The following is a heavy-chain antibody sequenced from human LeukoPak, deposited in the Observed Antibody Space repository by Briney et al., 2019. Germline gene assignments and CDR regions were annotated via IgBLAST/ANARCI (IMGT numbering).Heavy chain of an antibody. CDR2: ISHSGNT. D-gene: IGHD3-16*01. Sequence: PSETPSLSSIVSGASISNYYWSWIRQPPGKGLEWIGYISHSGNTNYNPSLKSRVAISLDTSKNQFSLILSSVTAADTAVYYCARVGRGDYVWGSYSFDYWGQGTLVTVSS. CDR3: ARVGRGDYVWGSYSFDY. V-gene: IGHV4-59*01. CDR1: GASISNYY. J-gene: IGHJ4*02.